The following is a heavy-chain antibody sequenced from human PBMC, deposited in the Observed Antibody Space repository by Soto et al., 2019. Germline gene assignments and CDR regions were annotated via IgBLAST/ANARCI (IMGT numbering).Heavy chain of an antibody. CDR3: AKTAGTTYSYYYYGMDV. V-gene: IGHV3-23*01. J-gene: IGHJ6*02. CDR1: GFTFSTYA. D-gene: IGHD1-7*01. CDR2: ISGSGGST. Sequence: PGGSLRLSCAASGFTFSTYAMSWVRQAPGKGLEWVSAISGSGGSTYYADSVKGRFTISRDNSKNTLYLQMNSLRAEDTAVYYCAKTAGTTYSYYYYGMDVWAQGTTVPVSS.